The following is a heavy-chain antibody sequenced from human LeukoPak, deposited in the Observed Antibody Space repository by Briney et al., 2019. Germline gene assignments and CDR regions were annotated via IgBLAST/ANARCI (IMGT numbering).Heavy chain of an antibody. J-gene: IGHJ6*04. D-gene: IGHD6-13*01. Sequence: GASVKVSCKASGSTFTSYGISWVRQPHGPGLEWMGWISAYNGETNYEKKLHGRVTITTDTSTSTAYMELRSLRSDDTAVYYCARDKAGGSSWYELTYYYYGMDVWGKGTTVTVSS. V-gene: IGHV1-18*04. CDR3: ARDKAGGSSWYELTYYYYGMDV. CDR1: GSTFTSYG. CDR2: ISAYNGET.